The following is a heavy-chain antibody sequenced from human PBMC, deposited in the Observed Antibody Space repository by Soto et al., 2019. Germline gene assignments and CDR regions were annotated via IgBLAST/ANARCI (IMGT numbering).Heavy chain of an antibody. V-gene: IGHV1-69*02. J-gene: IGHJ6*02. CDR1: GGTFSSYT. CDR2: IIPILGIA. D-gene: IGHD2-2*01. CDR3: ARASCSSTSCHYYYGMDV. Sequence: QVQLVQSGAEVKKPGSSVKVSCKASGGTFSSYTISWVRQAPGQGLEWMGRIIPILGIANYAQKFQGRVTITADKATSTAYMELSSLRSEDTAVYYCARASCSSTSCHYYYGMDVWGQGTTVTVSS.